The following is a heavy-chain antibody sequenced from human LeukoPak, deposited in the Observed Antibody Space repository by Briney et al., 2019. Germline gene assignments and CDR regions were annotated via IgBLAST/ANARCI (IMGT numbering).Heavy chain of an antibody. V-gene: IGHV4-39*07. CDR3: AREPNRFNYYYYYYMDV. CDR2: IYYSGST. CDR1: GGSMSSYY. D-gene: IGHD1-14*01. J-gene: IGHJ6*03. Sequence: SETLSLTCTVSGGSMSSYYWGWIRQPPGKGLEWIGSIYYSGSTYYNPSLKSRVTISVDTSKNQFSLKLSSVTAADTAVYYCAREPNRFNYYYYYYMDVWGKGTTVTVSS.